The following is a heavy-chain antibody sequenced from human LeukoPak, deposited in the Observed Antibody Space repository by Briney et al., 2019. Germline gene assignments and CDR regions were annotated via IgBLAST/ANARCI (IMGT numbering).Heavy chain of an antibody. J-gene: IGHJ5*02. V-gene: IGHV4-31*03. Sequence: SETLSLTCTVSGGSISSGGYYWSWIRQQPGKGLEWIGYTYYSGSTYYNPSLKSRVTLPVDTSKNQFSLKLSSVTAADTAVYYCARAPPPSRIAVAGTNWFDPWGQGTLVTVSS. CDR3: ARAPPPSRIAVAGTNWFDP. CDR1: GGSISSGGYY. CDR2: TYYSGST. D-gene: IGHD6-19*01.